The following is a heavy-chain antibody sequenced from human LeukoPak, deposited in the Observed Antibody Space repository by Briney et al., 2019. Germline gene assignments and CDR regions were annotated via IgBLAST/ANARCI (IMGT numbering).Heavy chain of an antibody. D-gene: IGHD3-22*01. Sequence: SETLSLTCTVSGDSINSNNYYWGWIRQPPGKGLEWIGYIYYSGSTYYNPSLKSRVTISVDTSKNQFSLKLSSVTAADTAVYYCARVNAYYDSSGYAIDYWGQGTLVTVSS. CDR3: ARVNAYYDSSGYAIDY. CDR2: IYYSGST. V-gene: IGHV4-30-4*08. J-gene: IGHJ4*02. CDR1: GDSINSNNYY.